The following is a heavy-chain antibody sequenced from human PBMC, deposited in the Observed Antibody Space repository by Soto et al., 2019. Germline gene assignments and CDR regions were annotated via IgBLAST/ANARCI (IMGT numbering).Heavy chain of an antibody. CDR3: AKDYCSSTSCANWFDP. D-gene: IGHD2-2*01. V-gene: IGHV3-23*01. CDR2: ISGSGGST. CDR1: GFTFSSYV. J-gene: IGHJ5*02. Sequence: GGSLRLSCAASGFTFSSYVMSWVRQAPGKGLEWVSAISGSGGSTYYADSVKGRFTISRDNSKNTLYLQMNSLRAEDTAVYYCAKDYCSSTSCANWFDPWGQGTLVTVPS.